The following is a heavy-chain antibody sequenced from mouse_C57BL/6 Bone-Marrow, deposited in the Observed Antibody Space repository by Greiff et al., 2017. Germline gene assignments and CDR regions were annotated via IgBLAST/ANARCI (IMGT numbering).Heavy chain of an antibody. Sequence: EVKLVESGPELVKPGASVKISCKASGYSFTGYYMNWVKQSPEKSLEWIGEINPSTGGTTYNQKFKAKATLTVDKSSSTAYMQLKSLTSEDSAVYYCARWYYGSSFAYWGQGTLVTVSA. J-gene: IGHJ3*01. CDR2: INPSTGGT. CDR1: GYSFTGYY. D-gene: IGHD1-1*01. V-gene: IGHV1-42*01. CDR3: ARWYYGSSFAY.